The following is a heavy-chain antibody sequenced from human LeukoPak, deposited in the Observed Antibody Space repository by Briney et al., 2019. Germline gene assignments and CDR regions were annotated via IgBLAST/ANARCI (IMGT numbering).Heavy chain of an antibody. CDR3: AEDLRWHSYFDY. CDR2: ISGSGGST. CDR1: GFTFSSYA. Sequence: GGSLRLSCAASGFTFSSYAMSRVRQAPGKGLEWVSAISGSGGSTYYADSVKGRFTISRDNSKNTLYLQMNSLRAEDTAVYYCAEDLRWHSYFDYWGQGTLVTVSS. D-gene: IGHD4-23*01. V-gene: IGHV3-23*01. J-gene: IGHJ4*02.